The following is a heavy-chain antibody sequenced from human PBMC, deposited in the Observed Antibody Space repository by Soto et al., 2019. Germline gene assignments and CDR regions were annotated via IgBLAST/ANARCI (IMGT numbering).Heavy chain of an antibody. CDR1: RFAFSNYG. J-gene: IGHJ4*02. V-gene: IGHV3-33*01. CDR3: AGSPPGVAGRYYFDY. CDR2: IWYDGSNK. D-gene: IGHD6-6*01. Sequence: QVQLVESGGGVVQPGRSLRLSCAASRFAFSNYGMHWVRQAPGKGLAWVALIWYDGSNKYYADSVKGRFTISRDNSKNTLYLQMTSLRAEDTAVYYCAGSPPGVAGRYYFDYWGQGALVTVSS.